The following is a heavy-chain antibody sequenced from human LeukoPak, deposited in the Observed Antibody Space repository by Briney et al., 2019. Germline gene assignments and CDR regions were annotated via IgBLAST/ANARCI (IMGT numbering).Heavy chain of an antibody. CDR2: INPNSGGT. J-gene: IGHJ4*02. Sequence: VASVKVSFKASGYTFTGYFMHWVRQAPGQGLEWMGWINPNSGGTNYAQKFQGRVTMTRDTSISTAYMELSRLRSDDTAVYYCARQELVDIVATTYWGQGTLVTVPS. CDR3: ARQELVDIVATTY. D-gene: IGHD5-12*01. CDR1: GYTFTGYF. V-gene: IGHV1-2*02.